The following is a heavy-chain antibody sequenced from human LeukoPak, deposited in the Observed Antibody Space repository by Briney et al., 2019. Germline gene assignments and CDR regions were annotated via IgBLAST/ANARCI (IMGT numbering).Heavy chain of an antibody. CDR3: ARVKDPKLTYYDFWSGYYKPTFGYYYGMDV. CDR1: GFTVSSNY. D-gene: IGHD3-3*01. CDR2: ISGSGGST. J-gene: IGHJ6*02. V-gene: IGHV3-21*01. Sequence: PGGSLRLSCAASGFTVSSNYMSWVRQAPGKGLEWVSAISGSGGSTYYADSVKGRFTISRDNAKNSLYLQMNSLRAEDTAVYYCARVKDPKLTYYDFWSGYYKPTFGYYYGMDVWGQGTTVTVSS.